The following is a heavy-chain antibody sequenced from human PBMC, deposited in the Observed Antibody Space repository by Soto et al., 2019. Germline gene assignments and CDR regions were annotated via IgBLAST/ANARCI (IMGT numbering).Heavy chain of an antibody. Sequence: SETLSLTCSVSGDSIRSYYWSWFRQPPGKGLEWIGYISHSGSTKYNPSLESRVTLSMATSRNAFSLKMTSVTAADTAVYYCTRGGSGYSSTWAAYWGQGTLVTVSS. V-gene: IGHV4-59*01. D-gene: IGHD6-13*01. CDR1: GDSIRSYY. J-gene: IGHJ4*02. CDR3: TRGGSGYSSTWAAY. CDR2: ISHSGST.